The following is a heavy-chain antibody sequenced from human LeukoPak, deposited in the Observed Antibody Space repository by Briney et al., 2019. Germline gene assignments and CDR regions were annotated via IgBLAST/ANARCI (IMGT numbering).Heavy chain of an antibody. D-gene: IGHD3-3*01. Sequence: SETLSLTCAVYGGSFSGYYWSWIRQPPGKGLEWIGEINHSGSTNYNPSLKSRVTISVDTSKNQSSLKLSSVTAADTAVYYCARGLVLRPVNWFDPWGQGTLVTVSS. V-gene: IGHV4-34*01. CDR1: GGSFSGYY. CDR3: ARGLVLRPVNWFDP. J-gene: IGHJ5*02. CDR2: INHSGST.